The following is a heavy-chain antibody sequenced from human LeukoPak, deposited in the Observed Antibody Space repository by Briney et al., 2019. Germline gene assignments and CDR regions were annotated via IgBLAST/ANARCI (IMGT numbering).Heavy chain of an antibody. J-gene: IGHJ3*02. CDR3: ARLFDDSSATDAFDI. CDR2: ISSSGSTI. V-gene: IGHV3-11*04. Sequence: GGSLRLSCAASGFTFSDYYMSWIRQAPGKGLEWVSYISSSGSTIYYADSVKGRLTISRDNAKNSLYLQMNSLRAEDTAVYYCARLFDDSSATDAFDIWGQGTMVTVSS. D-gene: IGHD3-22*01. CDR1: GFTFSDYY.